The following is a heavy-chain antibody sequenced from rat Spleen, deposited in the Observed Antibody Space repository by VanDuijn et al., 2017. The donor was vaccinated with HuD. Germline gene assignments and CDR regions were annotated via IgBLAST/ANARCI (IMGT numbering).Heavy chain of an antibody. V-gene: IGHV5S10*01. D-gene: IGHD1-12*03. CDR1: GFTFSDYN. J-gene: IGHJ2*01. CDR3: ATPVYYYDGYYFDY. CDR2: IIYDGSRT. Sequence: EVQLVESDGGLVQPGRSLKLSCAASGFTFSDYNMAWVRQAPKKGLEWVATIIYDGSRTYYRDSVKGRFTISRANAKSTLYLQMDSLRSEDTATYYCATPVYYYDGYYFDYWGQGVMVTVSS.